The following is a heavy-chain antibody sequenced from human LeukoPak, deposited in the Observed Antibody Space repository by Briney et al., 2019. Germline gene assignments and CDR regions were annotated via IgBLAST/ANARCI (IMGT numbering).Heavy chain of an antibody. D-gene: IGHD1-26*01. V-gene: IGHV2-5*02. Sequence: SGPTLVKPTQTLTLTCTFSGFSLSTSGVGVGRIRQPPGKALEWLALIYWDDGKRYSPSLKSSLTITKDTSKNRVVLTMTNMDPVDTATYYCAHSPYSGSYYYFDYWGQGTLVTVSS. CDR3: AHSPYSGSYYYFDY. CDR2: IYWDDGK. J-gene: IGHJ4*02. CDR1: GFSLSTSGVG.